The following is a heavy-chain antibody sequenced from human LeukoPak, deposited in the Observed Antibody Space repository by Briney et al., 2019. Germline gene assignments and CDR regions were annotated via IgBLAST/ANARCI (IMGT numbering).Heavy chain of an antibody. V-gene: IGHV3-23*01. Sequence: GGSLRLSCAASGFTFSSYVMNWVRQAPGKGLEWVSGISASGGSTYYADSVKGRFTISRDNSKNTLYLQMNSLRAEDTAVYYCAKVYYDSSGYYPDAFDIWAKGQWSPSLQ. CDR2: ISASGGST. CDR1: GFTFSSYV. CDR3: AKVYYDSSGYYPDAFDI. D-gene: IGHD3-22*01. J-gene: IGHJ3*02.